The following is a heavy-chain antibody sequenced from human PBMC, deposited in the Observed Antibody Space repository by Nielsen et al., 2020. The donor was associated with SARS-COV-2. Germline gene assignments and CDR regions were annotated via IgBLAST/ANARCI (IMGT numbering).Heavy chain of an antibody. V-gene: IGHV1-18*01. CDR3: ARDIRGAYYFDY. CDR2: ISVYNGNT. Sequence: ASVKVSCKASGYTFTSYAISWVRQAPGQGLEWMGWISVYNGNTNYAQKLQGRVTMTTDTSTSTAYMELRSLRFDDTAVYYCARDIRGAYYFDYSGQGTLVTVSS. J-gene: IGHJ4*02. CDR1: GYTFTSYA.